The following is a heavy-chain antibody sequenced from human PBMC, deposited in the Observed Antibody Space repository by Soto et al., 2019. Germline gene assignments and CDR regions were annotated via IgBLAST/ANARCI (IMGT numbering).Heavy chain of an antibody. CDR3: ARSGGNLYYFAIDV. D-gene: IGHD4-4*01. CDR1: GYTFTGYY. CDR2: IDPDSGGT. J-gene: IGHJ6*02. Sequence: ASVKVSCKASGYTFTGYYVHWVRQAPGQGLEWIGWIDPDSGGTNYAQKFQGWVTLTRDTSISTVYLEVNSLKSDDTALYYCARSGGNLYYFAIDVWGQGTTVTVS. V-gene: IGHV1-2*04.